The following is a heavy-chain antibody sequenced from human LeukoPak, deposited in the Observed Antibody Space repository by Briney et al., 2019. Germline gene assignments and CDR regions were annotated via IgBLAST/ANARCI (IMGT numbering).Heavy chain of an antibody. J-gene: IGHJ4*02. CDR3: ARVRAFLSGSYSPSYLDY. Sequence: SETLSLTCAVYGGSFSGYYWSWIRQPPGKGLEWIGEINHSGSTNYNPSLKSRVTISVDTSKNQFSLKLSSVTAADTAVYYCARVRAFLSGSYSPSYLDYWGQGTLVTVSS. CDR2: INHSGST. D-gene: IGHD1-26*01. CDR1: GGSFSGYY. V-gene: IGHV4-34*01.